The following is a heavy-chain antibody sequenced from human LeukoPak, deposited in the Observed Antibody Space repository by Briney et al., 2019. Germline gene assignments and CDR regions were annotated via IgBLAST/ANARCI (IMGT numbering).Heavy chain of an antibody. CDR2: IYYSEST. CDR1: GGSISSYY. CDR3: ARLRLWWFDP. Sequence: SETLSLTCTVSGGSISSYYWSWIRQPPGKGLEWIGYIYYSESTNYNPSLKSRVTISVDTSKNQFSLKLSSVTAADTAVYYCARLRLWWFDPWGQGTLVTVSS. V-gene: IGHV4-59*01. D-gene: IGHD5-12*01. J-gene: IGHJ5*02.